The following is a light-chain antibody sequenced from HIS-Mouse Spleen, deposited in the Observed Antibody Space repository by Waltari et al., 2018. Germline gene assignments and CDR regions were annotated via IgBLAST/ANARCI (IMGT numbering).Light chain of an antibody. CDR2: EDS. Sequence: SYELTQPPSVSVSPGQTASITCPGDTLGDKYAYWYQQKSGQAPVLVIYEDSKRPSGIPERFSGSSSGTMATLTISGAQVEDEADYYCYSTDSSGNHRVFGGGTKLTVL. CDR1: TLGDKY. CDR3: YSTDSSGNHRV. V-gene: IGLV3-10*01. J-gene: IGLJ2*01.